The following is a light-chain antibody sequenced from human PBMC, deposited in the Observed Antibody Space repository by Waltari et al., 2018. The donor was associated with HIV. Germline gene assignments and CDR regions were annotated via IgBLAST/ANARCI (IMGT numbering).Light chain of an antibody. Sequence: EIVLTPSPGKISLSPGESVTLSCRASQSSSSSDLAWYQQKPGQAPRLFIYGTSSRATVIPDMFSSSGSGTDVTLTISRLEPEDCAVYYCQQYGDSLTFGPGTKVDF. CDR3: QQYGDSLT. V-gene: IGKV3-20*01. CDR2: GTS. J-gene: IGKJ3*01. CDR1: QSSSSSD.